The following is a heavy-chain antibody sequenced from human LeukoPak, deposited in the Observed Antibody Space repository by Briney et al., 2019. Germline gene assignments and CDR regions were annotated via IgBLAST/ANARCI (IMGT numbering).Heavy chain of an antibody. CDR3: ARAQGPWDSSGYYYVGYFDY. J-gene: IGHJ4*02. CDR2: IIPILGIA. CDR1: GYTFTSYD. V-gene: IGHV1-69*04. D-gene: IGHD3-22*01. Sequence: SVKVSCKASGYTFTSYDINWVRQAPGQGLEWMGRIIPILGIANYAQKFQGRVTITADKSTSTAYMELSSLRSEDTAVYYCARAQGPWDSSGYYYVGYFDYWGQGTLVTVSS.